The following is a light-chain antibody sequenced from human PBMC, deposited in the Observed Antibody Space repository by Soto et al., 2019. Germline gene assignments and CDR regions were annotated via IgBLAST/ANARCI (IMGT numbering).Light chain of an antibody. CDR1: QSISNF. J-gene: IGKJ1*01. Sequence: DIQMTQSPSFLSASAGDRVTIFCRASQSISNFLHWYQQKPGKAPKLLIYAASKLESGVPSRFGGSGSGTDFTLTISSVQPEDFATYYCQQSYRNPRTFGLGTMVEIK. CDR2: AAS. CDR3: QQSYRNPRT. V-gene: IGKV1-39*01.